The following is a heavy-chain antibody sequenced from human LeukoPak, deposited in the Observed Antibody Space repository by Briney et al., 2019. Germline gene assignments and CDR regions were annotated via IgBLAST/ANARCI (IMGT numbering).Heavy chain of an antibody. CDR2: IIPIFGTA. J-gene: IGHJ4*02. Sequence: ASVKVSCKASGGTFSSYAISWVRQAPGQGLEWMGRIIPIFGTANYAQKFQGRVTITTDESTSTAYMELSSLRAEDTAVYYCAKDLVRGVTVFDYWGQGTLVTVSS. D-gene: IGHD3-10*01. CDR1: GGTFSSYA. CDR3: AKDLVRGVTVFDY. V-gene: IGHV1-69*05.